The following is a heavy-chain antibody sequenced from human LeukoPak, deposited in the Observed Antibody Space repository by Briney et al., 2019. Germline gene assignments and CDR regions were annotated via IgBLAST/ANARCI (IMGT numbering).Heavy chain of an antibody. CDR2: ISSSSSYI. CDR1: GFTYSSYS. CDR3: ARDLTGPLSMDV. V-gene: IGHV3-21*01. Sequence: GGSLRLSCAASGFTYSSYSMNWVRQAPGKGLEWVSSISSSSSYIYYADSVKGRFTISRDNAKNSLYLQMNSLRAEDTAVYYCARDLTGPLSMDVWGKGTTVTVSS. D-gene: IGHD1-20*01. J-gene: IGHJ6*03.